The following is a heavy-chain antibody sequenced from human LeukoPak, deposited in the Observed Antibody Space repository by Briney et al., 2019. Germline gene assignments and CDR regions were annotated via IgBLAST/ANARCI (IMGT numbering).Heavy chain of an antibody. CDR1: GFTFSSYS. CDR2: ISSSSSTI. CDR3: ASAPLITILGDFSDY. Sequence: PGGSLRLSCAASGFTFSSYSMNWVRQAPGKGLEWVSYISSSSSTIYYADSVKGRFTISRDNAKNSLYLQMNSLRAEDTAVYYCASAPLITILGDFSDYWGQGTLVTVSS. D-gene: IGHD3-3*01. V-gene: IGHV3-48*04. J-gene: IGHJ4*02.